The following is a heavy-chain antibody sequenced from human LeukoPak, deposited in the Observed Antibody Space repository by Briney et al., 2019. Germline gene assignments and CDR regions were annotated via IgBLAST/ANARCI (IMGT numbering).Heavy chain of an antibody. CDR2: ISSSSSYI. CDR1: GFTFSSYS. CDR3: ARVDIVLMVYAFDY. Sequence: NPGGSLRLSCAASGFTFSSYSMTWVRQAPGKGLEWVSSISSSSSYIYYADSVKGRFTISRDNAKNALYLQMNSLRAEDTAVYYCARVDIVLMVYAFDYWGQGTLVTVSS. V-gene: IGHV3-21*01. J-gene: IGHJ4*02. D-gene: IGHD2-8*01.